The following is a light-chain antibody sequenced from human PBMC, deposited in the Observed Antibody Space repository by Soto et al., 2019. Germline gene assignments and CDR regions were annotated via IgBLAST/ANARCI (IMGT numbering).Light chain of an antibody. CDR2: LGS. Sequence: DIVMTQSPLSLPVTPGEPASISCRSSQSLLHSNGYNYLDWYLQKPGQSPQLLIYLGSNRASGVPDRFSGSGSGTDFTLKISRVEAEDVGVYYCMQARHLWTFGQGTKVEIK. CDR1: QSLLHSNGYNY. J-gene: IGKJ1*01. CDR3: MQARHLWT. V-gene: IGKV2-28*01.